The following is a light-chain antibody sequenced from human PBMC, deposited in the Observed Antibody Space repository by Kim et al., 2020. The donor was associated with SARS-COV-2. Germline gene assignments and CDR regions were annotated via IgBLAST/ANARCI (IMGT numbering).Light chain of an antibody. CDR3: QQYDTWPT. Sequence: EIVMTQSPATLSVSPGERATLSCRASQSVRNNLAWYQQIPGQAPRLLIHGASTGATGIPSRFSGSVSGTEFTLTISSLQSEDFAVYYCQQYDTWPTFGQGTKLEI. V-gene: IGKV3-15*01. CDR2: GAS. CDR1: QSVRNN. J-gene: IGKJ2*01.